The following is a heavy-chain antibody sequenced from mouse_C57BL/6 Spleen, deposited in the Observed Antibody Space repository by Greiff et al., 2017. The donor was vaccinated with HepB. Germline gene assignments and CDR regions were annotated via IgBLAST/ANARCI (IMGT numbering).Heavy chain of an antibody. CDR1: GFTFSSYA. CDR3: TRGGSGYPYYYAMDY. CDR2: ISSGGDYI. J-gene: IGHJ4*01. V-gene: IGHV5-9-1*02. D-gene: IGHD3-2*02. Sequence: EVQLVESGEGLVKPGGSLKLSCAASGFTFSSYAMSWVRQTPEKRLEWVAYISSGGDYIYYADTVKGRFTISRDNARNTLYLQMSSLKSEDTAIYYCTRGGSGYPYYYAMDYWGQGTSVTVSS.